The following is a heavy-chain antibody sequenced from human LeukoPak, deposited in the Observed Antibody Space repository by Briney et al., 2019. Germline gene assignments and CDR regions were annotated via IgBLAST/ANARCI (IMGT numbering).Heavy chain of an antibody. CDR1: GVSVSSGSYY. CDR2: IYYSGST. V-gene: IGHV4-61*01. J-gene: IGHJ4*02. CDR3: ARDDV. Sequence: SETLSLTCTVSGVSVSSGSYYWSWIRQPPGKGLEWIGYIYYSGSTNYNPSLKSRVTISVDTPKNQFSLKLSSVTAADTAVYYCARDDVWGQGTLVTVSS.